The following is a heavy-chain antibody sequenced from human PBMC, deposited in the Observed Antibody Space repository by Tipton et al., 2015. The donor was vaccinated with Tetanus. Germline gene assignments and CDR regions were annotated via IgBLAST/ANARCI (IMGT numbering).Heavy chain of an antibody. Sequence: TLSLTCSVSGASISSGGYFWNWIRHRPGRGLEWIGYIYYSGSTFYNPSLKGRVNISVDTSKNQFSLRLTSVTAADTAVYYCARDQGGGRVARLNWFGPWGQGTLVTVSS. CDR2: IYYSGST. CDR1: GASISSGGYF. CDR3: ARDQGGGRVARLNWFGP. V-gene: IGHV4-31*03. J-gene: IGHJ5*02. D-gene: IGHD3-16*01.